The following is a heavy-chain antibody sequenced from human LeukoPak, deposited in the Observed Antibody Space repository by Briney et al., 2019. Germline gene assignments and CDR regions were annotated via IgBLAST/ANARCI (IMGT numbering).Heavy chain of an antibody. CDR2: IKQDGSVK. CDR1: GFIFSGYW. Sequence: PGGSLRLSCAASGFIFSGYWMTWVRQAPGRGLEWVANIKQDGSVKYYADSVKGRFTISRDNAKNSLYLQMNSLRAEDTAVYYCASPGSVGDTGMPDYWGQGTLVAVSS. D-gene: IGHD5-18*01. V-gene: IGHV3-7*01. J-gene: IGHJ4*02. CDR3: ASPGSVGDTGMPDY.